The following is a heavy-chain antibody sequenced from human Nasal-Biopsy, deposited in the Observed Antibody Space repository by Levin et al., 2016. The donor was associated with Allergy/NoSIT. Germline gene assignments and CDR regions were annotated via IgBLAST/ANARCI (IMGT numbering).Heavy chain of an antibody. CDR3: TTEEWYRFDH. Sequence: GESLKISCAASGFTFSSQWMTWVRQAPGKGLEWVATIDGDGSATYYVDSLKGRFTISRDNAKNALYLQMNSLRVEDTAVYYCTTEEWYRFDHWGQGTLVTVSS. CDR1: GFTFSSQW. J-gene: IGHJ4*02. D-gene: IGHD2-8*01. CDR2: IDGDGSAT. V-gene: IGHV3-7*05.